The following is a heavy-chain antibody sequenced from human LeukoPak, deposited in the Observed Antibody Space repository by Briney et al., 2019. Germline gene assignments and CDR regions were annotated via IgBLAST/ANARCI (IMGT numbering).Heavy chain of an antibody. J-gene: IGHJ3*02. Sequence: TLSLTCNVSGGSMYYWGWIRQPPGKALEWLTLIYWDDDKRYSPSLKSRLTITKDTSKNQVVLTMTNMDPVDTATYYCAHFRDSSTSAFDIWGQGTVVTVSS. D-gene: IGHD2-2*01. CDR1: GGSMYYW. CDR3: AHFRDSSTSAFDI. CDR2: IYWDDDK. V-gene: IGHV2-5*02.